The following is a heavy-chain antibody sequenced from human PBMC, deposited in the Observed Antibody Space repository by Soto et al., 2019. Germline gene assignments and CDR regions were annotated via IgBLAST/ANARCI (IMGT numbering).Heavy chain of an antibody. V-gene: IGHV3-7*03. CDR1: EFTSSIYW. D-gene: IGHD2-15*01. J-gene: IGHJ6*02. CDR3: AGEKAREGAATIVRCSALDV. CDR2: IRPEGSEQ. Sequence: EVQLVESGGGLVQPGGSLRLSCVASEFTSSIYWMTWVRQAPGKGLEWVANIRPEGSEQYYLDSVKGRCTISRDNAKNSVYLQMNRLRVEDTAVYYCAGEKAREGAATIVRCSALDVWGQGTTVAVSS.